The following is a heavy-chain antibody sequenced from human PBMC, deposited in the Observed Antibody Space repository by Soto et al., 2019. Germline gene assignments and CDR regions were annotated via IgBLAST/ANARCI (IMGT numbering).Heavy chain of an antibody. J-gene: IGHJ6*02. CDR2: IGTAGDT. V-gene: IGHV3-13*01. D-gene: IGHD2-2*02. CDR1: GFTFSSYD. CDR3: ARDHRYCSSTSCYTVGGPYYYYGMDV. Sequence: GGSLRLSCAASGFTFSSYDMHWVHQATGKGLEWVSAIGTAGDTYYPGSVKGRFTISRENAKNSLYLQMNSLRAGDTAVYYCARDHRYCSSTSCYTVGGPYYYYGMDVWGQGTTVTVSS.